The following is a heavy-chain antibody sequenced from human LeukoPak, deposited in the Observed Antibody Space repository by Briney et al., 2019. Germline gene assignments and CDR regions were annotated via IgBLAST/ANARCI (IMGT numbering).Heavy chain of an antibody. D-gene: IGHD3-10*01. Sequence: SVKVSCKASGGTFSSYAISWVRQAPGQGLEWMGRIIPILGIANYAQKFQGRVTITADKSTSTAYMELCSLRSEDTAVYYCARDLRGYGMDVWGQGTTVTVSS. CDR3: ARDLRGYGMDV. CDR2: IIPILGIA. V-gene: IGHV1-69*04. CDR1: GGTFSSYA. J-gene: IGHJ6*02.